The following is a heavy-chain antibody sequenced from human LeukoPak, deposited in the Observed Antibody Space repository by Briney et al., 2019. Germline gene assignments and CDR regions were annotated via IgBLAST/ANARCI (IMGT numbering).Heavy chain of an antibody. CDR1: KFTVSSHY. V-gene: IGHV3-53*01. CDR3: AKAQGYLDY. J-gene: IGHJ4*02. CDR2: IYTDGRT. Sequence: GGSLRLSCAASKFTVSSHYMSWVRQAPGKGLEWVSVIYTDGRTYYADSVKGRFTISRDNSKNTVYLQMNSLRAEDTAVYYCAKAQGYLDYWGQGTLATVSS.